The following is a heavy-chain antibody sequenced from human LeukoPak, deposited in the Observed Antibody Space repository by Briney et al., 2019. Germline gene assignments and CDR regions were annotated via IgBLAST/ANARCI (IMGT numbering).Heavy chain of an antibody. Sequence: SVKVSCKASGGTFSSYAISWVRQAPGQGLEWMGRIIPILGIANYAQKFQGRVTITADKSTSTAYMELSSLRSEDTAVYCCARLSTSGFDYWGQGTLVTVSS. CDR1: GGTFSSYA. CDR2: IIPILGIA. CDR3: ARLSTSGFDY. D-gene: IGHD2-2*01. J-gene: IGHJ4*02. V-gene: IGHV1-69*04.